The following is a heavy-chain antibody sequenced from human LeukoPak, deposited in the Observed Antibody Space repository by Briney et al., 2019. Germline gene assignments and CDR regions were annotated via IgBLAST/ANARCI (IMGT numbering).Heavy chain of an antibody. CDR2: INTKNGRT. J-gene: IGHJ5*02. CDR3: ARADFIDAGPYVIAP. V-gene: IGHV1-2*02. D-gene: IGHD3-3*01. Sequence: GASVKVSCKTSGYTFTYYYIHWVRQAPGQGLEWMGWINTKNGRTSFARTFQGRVTLTRDPSITTVYMDMAWLTSDDTAIYFCARADFIDAGPYVIAPWGQGTLVTVSS. CDR1: GYTFTYYY.